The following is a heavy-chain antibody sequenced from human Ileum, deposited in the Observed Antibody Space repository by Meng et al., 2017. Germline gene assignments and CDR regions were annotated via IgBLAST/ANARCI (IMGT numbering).Heavy chain of an antibody. CDR1: GFTFSSSW. Sequence: VPLVQSGGGLVQPGWALRLACTSSGFTFSSSWMNWVRQVPGKGLVCVSRIKYDGSITMYADFVKGRFTISRDNAKNTLYLQMNNLRAEDTAVYYCARSDWFDPWGQGTLVTVSS. CDR2: IKYDGSIT. V-gene: IGHV3-74*03. CDR3: ARSDWFDP. J-gene: IGHJ5*02.